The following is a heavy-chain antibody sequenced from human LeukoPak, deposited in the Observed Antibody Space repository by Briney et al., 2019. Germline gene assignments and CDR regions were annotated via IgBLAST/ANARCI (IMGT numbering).Heavy chain of an antibody. Sequence: GGSLRLSCAASGCTFSSYSMNWVRQPPGKGLEWVSSISSSSSYIYYADSVKGRFTISRDNAKNSLYLQMNSLRAEDTAVYYCARESEYYDFWSGTEDYYYMDVWGKGTTVTVSS. D-gene: IGHD3-3*01. CDR2: ISSSSSYI. V-gene: IGHV3-21*01. CDR1: GCTFSSYS. CDR3: ARESEYYDFWSGTEDYYYMDV. J-gene: IGHJ6*03.